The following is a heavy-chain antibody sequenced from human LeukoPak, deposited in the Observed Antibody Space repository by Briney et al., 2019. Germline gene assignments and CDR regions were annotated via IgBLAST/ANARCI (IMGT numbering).Heavy chain of an antibody. Sequence: PSETLSLTSTVSGGSISSYYWSWIRQPPGKGLEWIGYIYYSGSTNYNPSLKSRVTISVDTSKNQFSLKLSSVTAADTAVYYCARVHEQQLVLRSDWYFDLWGRGTLVTVSS. CDR3: ARVHEQQLVLRSDWYFDL. D-gene: IGHD6-13*01. CDR2: IYYSGST. CDR1: GGSISSYY. J-gene: IGHJ2*01. V-gene: IGHV4-59*01.